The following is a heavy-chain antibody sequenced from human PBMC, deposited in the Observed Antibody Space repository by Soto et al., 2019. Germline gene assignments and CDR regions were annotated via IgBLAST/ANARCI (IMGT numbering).Heavy chain of an antibody. J-gene: IGHJ5*02. V-gene: IGHV1-2*02. CDR3: ARKHSLDYIRWGLDP. Sequence: VSVKVSCKASGYPFSDNQIHWLRRAPGQGLEWMGRINPKSDDTNYAQKFQGRVTMTRDTSIDTAYLELTGLTSDDTATYYCARKHSLDYIRWGLDPWGQGTLVTVYS. CDR1: GYPFSDNQ. CDR2: INPKSDDT. D-gene: IGHD4-4*01.